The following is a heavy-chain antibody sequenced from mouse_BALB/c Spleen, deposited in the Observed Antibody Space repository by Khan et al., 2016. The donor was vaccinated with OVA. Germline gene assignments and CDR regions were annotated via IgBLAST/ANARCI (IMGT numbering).Heavy chain of an antibody. CDR1: GFTFSSYG. CDR2: ISSGGNYT. V-gene: IGHV5-6*01. Sequence: EVELVESGGDLVKPGGSLKLSCAASGFTFSSYGMSWVRQTPDKRLEWVATISSGGNYTYYPDSVKGRFTISRDNAKNILYLQMSSLKSEDTALYFCATLYFSGSRVYFDYWGHGTTLTVSS. J-gene: IGHJ2*01. CDR3: ATLYFSGSRVYFDY. D-gene: IGHD1-1*01.